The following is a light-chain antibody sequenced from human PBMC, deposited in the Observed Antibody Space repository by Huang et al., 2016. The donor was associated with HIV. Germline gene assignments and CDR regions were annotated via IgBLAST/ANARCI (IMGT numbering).Light chain of an antibody. J-gene: IGKJ1*01. CDR1: QDISTY. CDR2: AAS. Sequence: DIQMTQSPSSLSASVGDRVTITCQASQDISTYLNWYQQKPGNAPKVLIYAASNLETGVPSRFSGSGSGTDFTFTISSLQPGCIATYYCQQYDNLPWTFGQGTKVEIK. V-gene: IGKV1-33*01. CDR3: QQYDNLPWT.